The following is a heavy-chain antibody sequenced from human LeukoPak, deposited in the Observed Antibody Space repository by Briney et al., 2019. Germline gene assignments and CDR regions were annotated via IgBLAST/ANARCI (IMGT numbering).Heavy chain of an antibody. CDR2: ISAYNGNT. Sequence: ASVKVSCKASGYTFTSYGISWVRQAPGQGLEWMGWISAYNGNTNYAQKLQGRVTMTTDTSTSTAYMELRSLRSDDTAVYYCARAGPGPYYYYYMDVWGKGTTVTVSS. CDR1: GYTFTSYG. CDR3: ARAGPGPYYYYYMDV. V-gene: IGHV1-18*01. D-gene: IGHD3-10*01. J-gene: IGHJ6*03.